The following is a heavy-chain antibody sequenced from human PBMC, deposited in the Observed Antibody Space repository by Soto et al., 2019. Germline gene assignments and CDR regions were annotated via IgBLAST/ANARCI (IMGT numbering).Heavy chain of an antibody. Sequence: QVQLVQSGPEEKKPGASVKLSCKASGYIFTSYTVTWVRQAPGQGLECMGWVSAYTGETQYAQRCHGTVTMTTNTPTSTAYMEMRSLKSDDTAVYYCARGGKWNYVGAFDIWGQGTMVTVSS. CDR2: VSAYTGET. CDR1: GYIFTSYT. CDR3: ARGGKWNYVGAFDI. V-gene: IGHV1-18*04. D-gene: IGHD1-7*01. J-gene: IGHJ3*02.